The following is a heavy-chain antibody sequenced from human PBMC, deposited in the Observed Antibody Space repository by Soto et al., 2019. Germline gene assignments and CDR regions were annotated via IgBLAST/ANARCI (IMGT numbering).Heavy chain of an antibody. CDR1: GYTFTSYS. CDR3: ARGACSGGGCYSFHFAY. Sequence: QVQLAQSGAEVRKPGTSVKVSCKASGYTFTSYSMHWVRQAPGQSLEWMGWINAGNGNTEYSQKFQGRVTITRDTSASTAYMERSSLRSEDTAVYFCARGACSGGGCYSFHFAYWGQGTLVTVSS. D-gene: IGHD2-15*01. V-gene: IGHV1-3*01. CDR2: INAGNGNT. J-gene: IGHJ4*02.